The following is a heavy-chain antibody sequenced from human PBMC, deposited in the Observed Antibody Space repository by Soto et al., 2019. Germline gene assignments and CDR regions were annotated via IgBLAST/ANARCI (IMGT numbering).Heavy chain of an antibody. CDR3: ARSRAVPSRHIDN. CDR2: VYYTGST. D-gene: IGHD6-6*01. J-gene: IGHJ4*02. V-gene: IGHV4-59*01. Sequence: SETLSLTCRVSGGSMSGYYWSWIRQAPGKGLEWIGYVYYTGSTNYNPSLQSRFTISVDTSNKQFSLSLRLVTAADTAVYFCARSRAVPSRHIDNWGQGILVTVSS. CDR1: GGSMSGYY.